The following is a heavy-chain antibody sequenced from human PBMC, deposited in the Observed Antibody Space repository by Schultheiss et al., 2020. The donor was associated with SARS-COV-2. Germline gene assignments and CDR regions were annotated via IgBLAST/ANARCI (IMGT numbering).Heavy chain of an antibody. CDR3: AGDRGGSSGWPNDY. CDR2: IYYSGST. J-gene: IGHJ4*02. Sequence: SETLSLTCVVYGGSFSGYYWSWIRQPPGKGLEWIGYIYYSGSTNYNPSLKSRVTISVDTSKNQFSLKLSSVTAADTAVYYCAGDRGGSSGWPNDYWGQGTLVTVSS. CDR1: GGSFSGYY. V-gene: IGHV4-59*01. D-gene: IGHD6-19*01.